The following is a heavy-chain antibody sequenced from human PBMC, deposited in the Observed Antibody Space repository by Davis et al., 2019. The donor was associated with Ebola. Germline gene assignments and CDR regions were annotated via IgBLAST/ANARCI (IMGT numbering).Heavy chain of an antibody. J-gene: IGHJ6*04. D-gene: IGHD3-3*01. CDR3: AKGSVTIFGVAPDYYGMDV. CDR1: GFTFSGSA. Sequence: GESLKISCAASGFTFSGSAMHWVRQAPGNGLEWVAFIRYDGSNKYYADSVKGRFTISRDNSKNTLYLQMNSLRAEDTAVYYCAKGSVTIFGVAPDYYGMDVWGKGTTVTVSS. CDR2: IRYDGSNK. V-gene: IGHV3-30*02.